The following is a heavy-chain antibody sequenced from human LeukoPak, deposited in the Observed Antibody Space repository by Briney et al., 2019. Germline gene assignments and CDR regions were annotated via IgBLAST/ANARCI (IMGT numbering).Heavy chain of an antibody. V-gene: IGHV3-30*02. CDR2: IRYDGSNK. D-gene: IGHD6-19*01. CDR1: GFTFSSYG. J-gene: IGHJ3*02. Sequence: GGSLRLSCAASGFTFSSYGTHWVRQAPGKGLEWVAFIRYDGSNKYYADSVKGRFTISRDNSKNTLYLQMNSLRAEDTAVYYCARALTFSGWTHIWGQGTMVTVSS. CDR3: ARALTFSGWTHI.